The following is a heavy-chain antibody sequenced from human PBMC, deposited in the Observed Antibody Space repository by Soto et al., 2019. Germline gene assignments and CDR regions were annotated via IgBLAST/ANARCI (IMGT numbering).Heavy chain of an antibody. Sequence: ASVKVSCKVSGYTLTELSMHWVRHAPGKGLEWMGGFDPEDGETIYAQKFQGRVTMTEDTSTDTAYMELSSLRSEDTAVYYCATPNYDYIWESYRPFDFCSQGSQVIVSA. CDR1: GYTLTELS. V-gene: IGHV1-24*01. CDR2: FDPEDGET. CDR3: ATPNYDYIWESYRPFDF. D-gene: IGHD3-16*02. J-gene: IGHJ4*02.